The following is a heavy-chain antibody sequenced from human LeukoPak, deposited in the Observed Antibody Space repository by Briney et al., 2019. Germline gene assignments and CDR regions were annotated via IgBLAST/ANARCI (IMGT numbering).Heavy chain of an antibody. CDR2: IYTSGST. J-gene: IGHJ3*02. CDR1: GGSISSYY. Sequence: SETLSLTCTVSGGSISSYYWSWIRQPPGKGLEWIGRIYTSGSTNYNPSLKSRVTISVDTSKNQFSLKLSSVTAADTAVYYCARVPTMVRGVYAFDIWGQGTMVTVSS. CDR3: ARVPTMVRGVYAFDI. D-gene: IGHD3-10*01. V-gene: IGHV4-4*08.